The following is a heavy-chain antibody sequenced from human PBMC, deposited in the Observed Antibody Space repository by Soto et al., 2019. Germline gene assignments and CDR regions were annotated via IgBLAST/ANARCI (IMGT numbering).Heavy chain of an antibody. Sequence: HPGGSLRLSCTASGFTFGDYAMSWFRQAPGKGLEWVGFIRSKAYGGTTEYAASVKGRFTISRDDSKSIAYLQMNSLKTEDTAVYYCTRDRPLRGILRFDPWGQGTLVTVSS. J-gene: IGHJ5*02. V-gene: IGHV3-49*03. CDR2: IRSKAYGGTT. D-gene: IGHD3-16*01. CDR1: GFTFGDYA. CDR3: TRDRPLRGILRFDP.